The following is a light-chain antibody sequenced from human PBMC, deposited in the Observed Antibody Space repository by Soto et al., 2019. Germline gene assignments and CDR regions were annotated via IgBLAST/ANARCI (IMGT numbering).Light chain of an antibody. V-gene: IGKV3-20*01. CDR3: QQCGSSPWT. Sequence: DIVLTQSPDTLSLSPGESATLSCRASQTVSSRYLVWYQQKPGQAPRLLMYGASSRATGTPDRFTGSGSGTDFTLTINSLEPEDFAVYYCQQCGSSPWTFGQGTRVEVK. CDR2: GAS. CDR1: QTVSSRY. J-gene: IGKJ1*01.